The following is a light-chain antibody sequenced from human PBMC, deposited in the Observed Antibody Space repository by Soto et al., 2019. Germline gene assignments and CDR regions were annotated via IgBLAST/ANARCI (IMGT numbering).Light chain of an antibody. J-gene: IGKJ1*01. CDR1: QSLSGD. CDR3: QQRSNPVT. Sequence: EIVMTQSPATLSVSPGERATLSCRASQSLSGDLAWYQQKPGQAPRLLIYDASNRATGIPARFSGSGSGTDFTLTISSLEPEDFAVYYCQQRSNPVTFGQGTKVDIK. V-gene: IGKV3-11*01. CDR2: DAS.